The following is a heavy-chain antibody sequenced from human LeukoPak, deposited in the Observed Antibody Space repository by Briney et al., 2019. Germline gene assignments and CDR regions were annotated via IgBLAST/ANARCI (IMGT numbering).Heavy chain of an antibody. V-gene: IGHV3-7*04. CDR1: GFTFSSHW. D-gene: IGHD6-13*01. CDR2: IKQDGSEK. CDR3: ARGSWFLDY. Sequence: GSLRLSCGASGFTFSSHWMNWVRQAPGKGLEWVANIKQDGSEKYYVDSVKGRFTISRDNAKNSLYLQMNSLRAEDTAVYYCARGSWFLDYWGQGTLVTVSS. J-gene: IGHJ4*02.